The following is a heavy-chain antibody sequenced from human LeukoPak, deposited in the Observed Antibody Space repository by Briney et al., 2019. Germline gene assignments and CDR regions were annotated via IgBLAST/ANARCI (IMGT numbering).Heavy chain of an antibody. CDR1: GGSFSDYY. CDR3: ARDGLNTMVRGKIHYNYMDV. J-gene: IGHJ6*03. D-gene: IGHD3-10*01. CDR2: IYTSGST. V-gene: IGHV4-4*07. Sequence: SETLSLTCAVYGGSFSDYYWSWIRQPAGKGLEWIGRIYTSGSTHYNPSLKSRVTISVDTSKNQFSLKLSSVTAADTAVYYCARDGLNTMVRGKIHYNYMDVWGKGTTVSISS.